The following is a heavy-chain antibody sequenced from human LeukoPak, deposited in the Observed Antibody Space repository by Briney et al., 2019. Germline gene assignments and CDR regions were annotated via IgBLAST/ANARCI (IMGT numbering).Heavy chain of an antibody. CDR2: ISWNRGSI. J-gene: IGHJ4*02. CDR1: GFTFDDYA. D-gene: IGHD3-3*01. Sequence: GGSLRLSCAASGFTFDDYAMHWVRQAPGKGLEWVSGISWNRGSIGYADSVKGRSTISRDNAKNSLYLQMDSLRAEDMALYYCAKDNRSRFWSGHPYYFDYWGQGTLVTVSS. CDR3: AKDNRSRFWSGHPYYFDY. V-gene: IGHV3-9*03.